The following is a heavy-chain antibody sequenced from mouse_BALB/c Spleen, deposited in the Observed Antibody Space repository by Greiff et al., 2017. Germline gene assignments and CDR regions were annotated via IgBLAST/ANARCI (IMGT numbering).Heavy chain of an antibody. Sequence: EVKLVESGGGLVKLGGSLKLSCAASGFTFSSYYMSWVRQTPEKRLELVAAINSNGGSTYYPDTVKGRFTISRDNAKNTLYLQMSSLKSEDTALYYCARHEDYDVTWFAYWGQGTLVTVSA. J-gene: IGHJ3*01. CDR2: INSNGGST. D-gene: IGHD2-4*01. CDR1: GFTFSSYY. V-gene: IGHV5-6-2*01. CDR3: ARHEDYDVTWFAY.